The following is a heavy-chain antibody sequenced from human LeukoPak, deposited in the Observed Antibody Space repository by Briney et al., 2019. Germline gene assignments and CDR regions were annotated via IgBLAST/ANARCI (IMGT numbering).Heavy chain of an antibody. Sequence: SETLSLTCTVSGGSISSSSYYWGWIRQPPGKGLEWIGSIYYSGSTYYNPSLKSRVTISVDTSKNQFSLKLSSVTAADTAVYYCATYYGSGRGSNYYYYGMDVWGQGTTVTVSS. D-gene: IGHD3-10*01. J-gene: IGHJ6*02. CDR2: IYYSGST. V-gene: IGHV4-39*07. CDR3: ATYYGSGRGSNYYYYGMDV. CDR1: GGSISSSSYY.